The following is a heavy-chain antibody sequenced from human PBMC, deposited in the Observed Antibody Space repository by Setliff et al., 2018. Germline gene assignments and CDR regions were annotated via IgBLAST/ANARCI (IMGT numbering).Heavy chain of an antibody. CDR2: IYTSWST. CDR3: ARMSGFQYIDV. D-gene: IGHD3-3*01. CDR1: GDSISSRRNY. Sequence: SETLSLTCAVSGDSISSRRNYWGWFRQPAGKELEWIGQIYTSWSTNYNPSLKSRVTISLDTSKNQFSLSLTSVTAEDTAVYYCARMSGFQYIDVWDKGTTVTVS. V-gene: IGHV4-61*09. J-gene: IGHJ6*03.